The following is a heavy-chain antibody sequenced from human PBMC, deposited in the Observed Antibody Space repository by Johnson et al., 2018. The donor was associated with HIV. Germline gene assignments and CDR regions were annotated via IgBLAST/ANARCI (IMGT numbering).Heavy chain of an antibody. Sequence: EKLVESGGGVVQPGRSLRLSCAASGFTFSNAWMSWVRQAPGKGLEWVGRIKSKTDGGTTDYAAPVKGRFTISRDDSKNTLYLQMNSLKTEDTAVYYCTTEWWSYAFDIWGQGTMVTVSS. D-gene: IGHD2-15*01. CDR2: IKSKTDGGTT. V-gene: IGHV3-15*01. J-gene: IGHJ3*02. CDR3: TTEWWSYAFDI. CDR1: GFTFSNAW.